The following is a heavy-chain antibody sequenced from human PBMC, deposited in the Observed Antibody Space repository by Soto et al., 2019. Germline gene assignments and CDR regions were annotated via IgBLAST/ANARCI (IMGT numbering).Heavy chain of an antibody. Sequence: QITLKESGPTLVKPTQTLTLTCTFSGFSLRTSGVAVGWIRQPPGKALEWLALIYWDDDKRYSPSLKSRLTITKDTSKNQVVLTMTNMDPVDTATYYCAHRRGYYGSGSYSGMFWFDPWGQGTLVTVSS. J-gene: IGHJ5*02. CDR3: AHRRGYYGSGSYSGMFWFDP. V-gene: IGHV2-5*02. CDR2: IYWDDDK. CDR1: GFSLRTSGVA. D-gene: IGHD3-10*01.